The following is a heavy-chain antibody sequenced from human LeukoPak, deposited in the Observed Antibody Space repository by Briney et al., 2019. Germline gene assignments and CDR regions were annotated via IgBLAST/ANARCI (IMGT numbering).Heavy chain of an antibody. CDR2: ISGSGGST. V-gene: IGHV3-23*01. J-gene: IGHJ4*02. Sequence: GESLRLSCAASGFTFSSYAMSWVRQAPGKGLEWVSAISGSGGSTYYADSVKGRFTISRDNSKNTLYLQMNSLRAEDTAVYYCAKPGAYGSGSYTENWGQGTLVTVSS. CDR1: GFTFSSYA. CDR3: AKPGAYGSGSYTEN. D-gene: IGHD3-10*01.